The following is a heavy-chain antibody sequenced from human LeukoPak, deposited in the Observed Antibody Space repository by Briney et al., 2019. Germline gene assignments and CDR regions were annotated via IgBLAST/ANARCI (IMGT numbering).Heavy chain of an antibody. CDR1: GFTFSSYA. CDR3: AKAVWFGEFDYYFFGLYV. D-gene: IGHD3-10*01. V-gene: IGHV3-23*01. Sequence: PGGSLRLSCAAFGFTFSSYAMGWVRQAPGKGLEWVSAISGSGGDTYYADSVKGRFTFSRDNSKNTLYLQMNSLRPEDTALYYCAKAVWFGEFDYYFFGLYVWGQGTTVTVSS. CDR2: ISGSGGDT. J-gene: IGHJ6*02.